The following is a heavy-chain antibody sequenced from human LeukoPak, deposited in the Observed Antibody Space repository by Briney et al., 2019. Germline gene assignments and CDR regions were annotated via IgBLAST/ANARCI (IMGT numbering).Heavy chain of an antibody. D-gene: IGHD2-8*02. V-gene: IGHV3-30*18. CDR2: ISYDGSYK. CDR3: AKMLNTGHAHAALDY. Sequence: GGSLRLSCAASGFTFSTYGMHWVRQSPGKGLEWVAVISYDGSYKEYADSVKGRFTISRDNSKNTLYLQMNSLRAEDTAVYYCAKMLNTGHAHAALDYWGQGTLVTVSS. CDR1: GFTFSTYG. J-gene: IGHJ4*02.